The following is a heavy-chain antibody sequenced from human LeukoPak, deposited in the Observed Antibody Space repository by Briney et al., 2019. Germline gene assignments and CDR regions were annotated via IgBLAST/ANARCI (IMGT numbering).Heavy chain of an antibody. V-gene: IGHV4-59*01. CDR2: IYYSGST. J-gene: IGHJ4*02. CDR1: GGSLSSYY. Sequence: PSETLSLTCTVSGGSLSSYYWSWLRQPPGKGLEWIGYIYYSGSTNYNPSLKSRVTISVDTSKNQFSLKLSSVTAADTAVYYCARDRYGDYFDYWGQGTLVTVSS. CDR3: ARDRYGDYFDY. D-gene: IGHD4-17*01.